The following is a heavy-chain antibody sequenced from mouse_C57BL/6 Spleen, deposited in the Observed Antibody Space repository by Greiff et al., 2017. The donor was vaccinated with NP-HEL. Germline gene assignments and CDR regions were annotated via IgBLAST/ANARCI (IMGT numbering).Heavy chain of an antibody. CDR3: ARKRGSSGSFAY. Sequence: QVQLQQSGPELVKPGASVKISCKASGYAFSSSWMNWVKQRPGTGLEWIGRIYPGDGDTTYNGKFKGKATLTADKSSSTAYMQLSSLTSEYSAVYFCARKRGSSGSFAYWGQGTLVTVSA. J-gene: IGHJ3*01. CDR2: IYPGDGDT. CDR1: GYAFSSSW. V-gene: IGHV1-82*01. D-gene: IGHD3-2*02.